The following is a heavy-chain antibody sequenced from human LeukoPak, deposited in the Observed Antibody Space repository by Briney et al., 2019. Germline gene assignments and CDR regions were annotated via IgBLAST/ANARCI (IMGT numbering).Heavy chain of an antibody. CDR2: ISYDGSNK. J-gene: IGHJ4*02. Sequence: GGSLRLSCAASGFTFSSYAMHWVRQAPGKGLEWVAVISYDGSNKYYADSVKGRFTISRDNSKNTLYLQMNSLRAEDTAVYYCARGFLVPDYWGQGTLVTVSS. CDR3: ARGFLVPDY. V-gene: IGHV3-30-3*01. CDR1: GFTFSSYA. D-gene: IGHD6-6*01.